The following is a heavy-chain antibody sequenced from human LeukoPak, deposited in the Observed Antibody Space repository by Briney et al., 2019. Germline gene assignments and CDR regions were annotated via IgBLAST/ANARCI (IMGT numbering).Heavy chain of an antibody. V-gene: IGHV3-48*04. CDR3: ARDAPAGEKPEYFFDY. Sequence: PGGSLRLSCVGSGFIFSSYSMSWVRQAPGKGLEWVSHIGRGITYADSVMGRFTISRDNAKNSVYLQMNSLRAEDTAVYYCARDAPAGEKPEYFFDYWGQGTLVTVSS. CDR2: IGRGIT. CDR1: GFIFSSYS. J-gene: IGHJ4*02.